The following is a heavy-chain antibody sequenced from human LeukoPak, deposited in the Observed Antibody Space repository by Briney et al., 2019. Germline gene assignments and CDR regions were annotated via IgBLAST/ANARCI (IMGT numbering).Heavy chain of an antibody. CDR2: ISGSGGST. Sequence: PGGSLRLSCAASGFTFSSYAMSWVRQAPGKGLEWVSAISGSGGSTYYADSVKGRFTISRDNSKNTPYLQMNSLRAEDTAVYYCARDKIVGATNFDYWGQGTLVTVSS. CDR3: ARDKIVGATNFDY. D-gene: IGHD1-26*01. V-gene: IGHV3-23*01. CDR1: GFTFSSYA. J-gene: IGHJ4*02.